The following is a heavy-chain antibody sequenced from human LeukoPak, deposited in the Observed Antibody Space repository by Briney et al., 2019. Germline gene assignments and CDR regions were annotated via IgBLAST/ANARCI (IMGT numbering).Heavy chain of an antibody. CDR2: IYYSGST. Sequence: PSATLSLTFSLPGGFISLSSYYVGRIRQPPGKCLESIGSIYYSGSTYYNSSLNSRLTISVDTSKNQFSLKLSSVTAADPAVYYCPRHGRGYSGNVVDYWGKGTLVIVSS. CDR1: GGFISLSSYY. D-gene: IGHD5-12*01. V-gene: IGHV4-39*01. CDR3: PRHGRGYSGNVVDY. J-gene: IGHJ4*02.